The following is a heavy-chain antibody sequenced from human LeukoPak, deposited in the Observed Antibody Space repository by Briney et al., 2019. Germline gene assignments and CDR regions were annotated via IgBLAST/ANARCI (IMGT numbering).Heavy chain of an antibody. CDR2: ISGSGGST. D-gene: IGHD3-10*01. Sequence: GGSLRLSCAASGFTFSSYAMGWVRQAPGKGLEWVSAISGSGGSTYYADSVKGRFTISRDNSKNTLYLQMNSLRAEDTAVYYCAKAGSGSYSGYWGQGTLVTVSS. CDR3: AKAGSGSYSGY. CDR1: GFTFSSYA. J-gene: IGHJ4*02. V-gene: IGHV3-23*01.